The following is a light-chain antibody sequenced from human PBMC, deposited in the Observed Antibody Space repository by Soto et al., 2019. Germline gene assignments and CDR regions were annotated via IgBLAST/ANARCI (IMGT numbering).Light chain of an antibody. CDR3: QQRYSTPRT. Sequence: DIQMTQSPSSLSASVGDRVTITCRASQSISSYLNWYLQKPGKAPKLLIYAASSLQSGVPSRFSGSGSGTDFTLTISSLQPEDFATYYCQQRYSTPRTFGQGTKVDIK. J-gene: IGKJ1*01. V-gene: IGKV1-39*01. CDR2: AAS. CDR1: QSISSY.